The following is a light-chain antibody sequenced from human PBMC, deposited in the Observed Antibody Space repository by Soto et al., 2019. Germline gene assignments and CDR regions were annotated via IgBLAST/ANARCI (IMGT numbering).Light chain of an antibody. CDR2: DAS. Sequence: DIQMTQSPSTLPASVGDRVTITCRASQSISSWLAWYQQKPGKAPKLLIYDASRLASGVPSRFSGSGSGTEFTLTISGLQPDDFATYYCQQYESLPLTFGQGTRLEIK. CDR3: QQYESLPLT. V-gene: IGKV1-5*01. J-gene: IGKJ5*01. CDR1: QSISSW.